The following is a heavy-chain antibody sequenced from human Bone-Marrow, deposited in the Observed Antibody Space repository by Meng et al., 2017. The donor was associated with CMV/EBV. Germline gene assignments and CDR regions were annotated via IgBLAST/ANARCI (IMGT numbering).Heavy chain of an antibody. CDR3: ARILFPSHFYDFWSGYYGMDV. V-gene: IGHV2-26*01. D-gene: IGHD3-3*01. CDR1: GFSLSNARMG. J-gene: IGHJ6*02. Sequence: SGPTLVQPPETLTLTCTVSGFSLSNARMGVSWIRQPPGKALEWLAHIFSNDEKSYSTSQKSRLTISKDTSKSQVVLTMTNMDPVDTPTYYCARILFPSHFYDFWSGYYGMDVWGQGTTVTVSS. CDR2: IFSNDEK.